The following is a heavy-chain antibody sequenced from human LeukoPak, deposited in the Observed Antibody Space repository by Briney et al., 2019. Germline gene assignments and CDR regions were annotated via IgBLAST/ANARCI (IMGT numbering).Heavy chain of an antibody. D-gene: IGHD5-24*01. Sequence: GGSLRLSCAASGFTFSSYWMHWVRQAPGKGLVWVSRINSDGSSTSYADSVKGRFTISRDNAKNTLYLQMNSLRAEDTAVYYCARAAPRWLPDYWGQGTLVTVSS. J-gene: IGHJ4*02. CDR3: ARAAPRWLPDY. CDR2: INSDGSST. CDR1: GFTFSSYW. V-gene: IGHV3-74*01.